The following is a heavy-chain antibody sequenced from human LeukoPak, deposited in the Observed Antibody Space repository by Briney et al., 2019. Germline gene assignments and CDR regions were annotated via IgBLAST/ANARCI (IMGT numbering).Heavy chain of an antibody. D-gene: IGHD2-2*01. J-gene: IGHJ4*02. CDR1: GYTFTGYY. Sequence: GASVKVSRKASGYTFTGYYMHWVRQAPGQGLEWMGWINPNSGGTNYAQKFQGRVTMTRDTSISTAYMELSRLRSDDTAVYYCAAQHCSSTSCYLYWGQGTLVTVSS. CDR2: INPNSGGT. V-gene: IGHV1-2*02. CDR3: AAQHCSSTSCYLY.